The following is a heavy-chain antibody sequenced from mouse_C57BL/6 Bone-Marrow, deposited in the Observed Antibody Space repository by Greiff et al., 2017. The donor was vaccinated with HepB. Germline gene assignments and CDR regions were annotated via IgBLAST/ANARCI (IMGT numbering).Heavy chain of an antibody. J-gene: IGHJ3*01. D-gene: IGHD2-1*01. CDR1: GYTFTSYW. Sequence: EVQLQQSGTVLARPGASVKMSCKTSGYTFTSYWMHWVKQRPGPGLEWIGAIYPGNSDTSYNQKFKGKAKLTAVTSASTAYMELSSLTNEDSAVYYCTRRNRKIYYGNPGWFAYWGQGTLVTVSA. CDR2: IYPGNSDT. V-gene: IGHV1-5*01. CDR3: TRRNRKIYYGNPGWFAY.